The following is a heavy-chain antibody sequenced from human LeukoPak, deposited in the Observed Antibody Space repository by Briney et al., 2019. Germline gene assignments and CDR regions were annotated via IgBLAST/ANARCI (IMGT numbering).Heavy chain of an antibody. CDR3: ARVRSSWYHFDY. V-gene: IGHV4-39*07. CDR1: GASISSSTDY. Sequence: SETLSLTCTVSGASISSSTDYWGWIRQPPGKGLEWIANIYYSGSTYYNPSLKSRVTISVDTSKNQFSLKLSSVTAADTAVYYCARVRSSWYHFDYWGQGTLVTVSS. J-gene: IGHJ4*02. D-gene: IGHD6-13*01. CDR2: IYYSGST.